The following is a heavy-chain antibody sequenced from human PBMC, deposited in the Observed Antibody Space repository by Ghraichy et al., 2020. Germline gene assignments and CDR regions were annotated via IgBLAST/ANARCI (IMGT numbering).Heavy chain of an antibody. Sequence: GGSLRLSCAASGFTVSSNYMSWVRQAPGKGLEWVSVIYSGGSTYYADSVKGRFTISRDNSKNTLYLQMNSLRAEDTAVYYCARGDSSGYGFVYYYGMDVWGQGTTVTVSS. CDR3: ARGDSSGYGFVYYYGMDV. CDR2: IYSGGST. V-gene: IGHV3-66*02. CDR1: GFTVSSNY. D-gene: IGHD3-22*01. J-gene: IGHJ6*02.